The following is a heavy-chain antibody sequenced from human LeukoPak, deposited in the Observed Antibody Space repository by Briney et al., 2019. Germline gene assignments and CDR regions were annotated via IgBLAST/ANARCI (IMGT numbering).Heavy chain of an antibody. J-gene: IGHJ3*01. CDR1: GVSISSYY. CDR3: ARHDGSSWYYAFDV. Sequence: SETLSLTCTVSGVSISSYYWSWVRQPPGKGLEWIGYIYYSGSTNYNPSLKSRGTISLDTSKKQFSLKLSSVTAADTAVYYCARHDGSSWYYAFDVWGQGTMVTVSS. D-gene: IGHD6-13*01. V-gene: IGHV4-59*08. CDR2: IYYSGST.